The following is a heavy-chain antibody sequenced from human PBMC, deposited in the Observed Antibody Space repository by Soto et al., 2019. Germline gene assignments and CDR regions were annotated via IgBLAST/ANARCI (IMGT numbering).Heavy chain of an antibody. D-gene: IGHD1-26*01. V-gene: IGHV4-59*01. J-gene: IGHJ4*02. CDR3: ARAFSGSYPLPYFDY. CDR2: IYYSGST. CDR1: GGSISSYY. Sequence: PSETLSLTCTVSGGSISSYYWSWIRQPPGKGLEWIGYIYYSGSTNYNPSLKSRVTISVDTPKNQFSLKLSSVTAADTAVYYCARAFSGSYPLPYFDYWGQGTLVTVSS.